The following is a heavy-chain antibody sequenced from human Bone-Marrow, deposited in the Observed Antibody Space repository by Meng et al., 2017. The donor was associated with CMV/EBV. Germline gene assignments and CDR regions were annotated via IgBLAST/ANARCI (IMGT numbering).Heavy chain of an antibody. D-gene: IGHD3-3*01. V-gene: IGHV3-30-3*01. J-gene: IGHJ6*02. CDR2: ISYDGSNK. Sequence: SCAASGFTFSSYAMHWVRQAPGKGLEWVAVISYDGSNKYYADSVKGRFTISRDNSKNTLYLQMNSLRAEDTAVYYCARDSISLTIFGVVRYGMDVWGQGTTVPVSS. CDR1: GFTFSSYA. CDR3: ARDSISLTIFGVVRYGMDV.